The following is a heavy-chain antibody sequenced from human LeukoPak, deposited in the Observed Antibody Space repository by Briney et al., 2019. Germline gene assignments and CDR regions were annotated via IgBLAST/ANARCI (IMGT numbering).Heavy chain of an antibody. Sequence: VASVKVTCKGSGYRLTELSMHWVRQAPGKGLEWMGGFDPEDGETIYEKKFQGRVTMTEYTSTDTAYMELSSLRSEDTAVYYCATSAPAANYFDYWGQGTLVTVSS. CDR1: GYRLTELS. J-gene: IGHJ4*02. CDR3: ATSAPAANYFDY. CDR2: FDPEDGET. V-gene: IGHV1-24*01. D-gene: IGHD2-2*01.